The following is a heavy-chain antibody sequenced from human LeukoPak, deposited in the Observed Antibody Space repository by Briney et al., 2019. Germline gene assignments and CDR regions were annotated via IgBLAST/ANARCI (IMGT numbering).Heavy chain of an antibody. J-gene: IGHJ4*01. CDR1: GYTFTDYY. D-gene: IGHD6-6*01. CDR3: ARDQRTYYSSSSTSDY. Sequence: GASVKVSCKASGYTFTDYYIHWVRQAPGQGLEWMGWINPNSGGTNYAQKFQGRVTMTRDTSISTAYMELSRLRSDDTAVYYCARDQRTYYSSSSTSDYWGQGTLVTVSS. V-gene: IGHV1-2*02. CDR2: INPNSGGT.